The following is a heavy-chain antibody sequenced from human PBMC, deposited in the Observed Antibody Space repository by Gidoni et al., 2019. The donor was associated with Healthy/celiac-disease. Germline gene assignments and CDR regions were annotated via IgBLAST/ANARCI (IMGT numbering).Heavy chain of an antibody. CDR3: AREHLNSGSYSAFDI. CDR2: IYSGGST. V-gene: IGHV3-53*02. D-gene: IGHD1-26*01. J-gene: IGHJ3*02. Sequence: EVQLVETGGGLIQPGGSLRLSCAASGFTVSSNYMSWVRQAPGQGLEWVSVIYSGGSTYYADSVKGRFTISRDNSKNTLYLQMNSLRAEDTAVYYCAREHLNSGSYSAFDIWGQGTMVTVSS. CDR1: GFTVSSNY.